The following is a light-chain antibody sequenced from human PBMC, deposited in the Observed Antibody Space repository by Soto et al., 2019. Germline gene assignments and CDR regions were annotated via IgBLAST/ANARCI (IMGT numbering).Light chain of an antibody. Sequence: QSALTQPRSVSGSPGQSVTISCTGTSSDVGAYIYVSWYQQHPGKAPRLIIYEVSERPSGVSNRFSGSKSGNTASLVISGLQAEDEADYYCSSYRTGSRVFGGGTKLTVL. J-gene: IGLJ2*01. CDR2: EVS. CDR3: SSYRTGSRV. V-gene: IGLV2-11*01. CDR1: SSDVGAYIY.